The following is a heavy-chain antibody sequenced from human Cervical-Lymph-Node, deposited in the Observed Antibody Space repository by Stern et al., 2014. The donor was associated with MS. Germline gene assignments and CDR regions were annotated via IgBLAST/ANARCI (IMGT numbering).Heavy chain of an antibody. CDR1: GFTFSTYA. V-gene: IGHV3-23*04. J-gene: IGHJ6*02. CDR3: AKDLGRGVVVVPLYGLDV. D-gene: IGHD2-2*01. Sequence: EVQLVESGGGLVQPGGSLRLSCAASGFTFSTYAFSWVRQAPGKGLEWVSSISDSGVYTYYADAVKGRFPISRDNSKSMLYLEMQSLRADDTAVYHCAKDLGRGVVVVPLYGLDVWGQGTTVTVSS. CDR2: ISDSGVYT.